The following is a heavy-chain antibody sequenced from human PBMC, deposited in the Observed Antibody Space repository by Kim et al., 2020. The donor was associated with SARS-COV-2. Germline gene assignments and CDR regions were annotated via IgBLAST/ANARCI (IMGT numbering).Heavy chain of an antibody. J-gene: IGHJ4*02. Sequence: YYADSVQGRFPISRDNSKNTLYLQMNSLRAEDTAVYYCARCPHPGGKGNYWGQGTLVTVSS. CDR3: ARCPHPGGKGNY. D-gene: IGHD2-15*01. V-gene: IGHV3-30*07.